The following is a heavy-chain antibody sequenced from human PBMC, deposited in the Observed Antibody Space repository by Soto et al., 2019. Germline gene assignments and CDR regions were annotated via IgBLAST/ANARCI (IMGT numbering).Heavy chain of an antibody. CDR2: IYYSGST. J-gene: IGHJ4*02. D-gene: IGHD2-15*01. CDR1: GGSISSYY. Sequence: SETLSLTCTVSGGSISSYYWSWIRQPPGKGLEWIGYIYYSGSTNYNPYLKSRVTISVDTSKNQFSLKLSSVTAADTAVYYCARLTRILAPNYDYWGQGTLVTVSS. V-gene: IGHV4-59*08. CDR3: ARLTRILAPNYDY.